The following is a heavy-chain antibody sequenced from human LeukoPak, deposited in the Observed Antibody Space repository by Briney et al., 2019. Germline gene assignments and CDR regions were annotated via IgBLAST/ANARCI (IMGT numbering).Heavy chain of an antibody. CDR1: GFTFSSYS. D-gene: IGHD4-23*01. Sequence: GRSLRLSCAVAGFTFSSYSMNWVRQARGGGLEWVSYISSDSINKYYADYVKGRFNISRDNGKNSLYMQMNSLRAEDTAVYSGVPQRAYGANPLHFWVQGTVITVSS. CDR3: VPQRAYGANPLHF. J-gene: IGHJ4*02. V-gene: IGHV3-48*01. CDR2: ISSDSINK.